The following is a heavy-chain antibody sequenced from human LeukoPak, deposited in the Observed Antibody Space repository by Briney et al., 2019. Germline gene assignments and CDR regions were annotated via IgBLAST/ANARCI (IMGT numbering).Heavy chain of an antibody. V-gene: IGHV3-30*18. CDR1: GFTFSSYG. D-gene: IGHD6-13*01. J-gene: IGHJ3*02. Sequence: GGSLRLSCAASGFTFSSYGMHWVRQAPGKGLEWVTVISYDGNNKYYADSVKGRFTISRDNSKNTLDLQMSSLRPEDTAVYYCAKARRERWYGDAFDIWGQGTMVTVSS. CDR2: ISYDGNNK. CDR3: AKARRERWYGDAFDI.